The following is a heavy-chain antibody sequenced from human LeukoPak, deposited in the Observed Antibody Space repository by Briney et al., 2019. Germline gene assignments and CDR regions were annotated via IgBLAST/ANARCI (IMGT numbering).Heavy chain of an antibody. D-gene: IGHD3-22*01. CDR1: GFTVSSNY. CDR3: ARDHDSGDFDY. J-gene: IGHJ4*02. CDR2: IYSGGST. Sequence: GGSLRLSCAASGFTVSSNYMSWVRQAPGKGLEWVSVIYSGGSTYYADSVKGRFTISRDNSKNTLYLQMNSLRAEDTAVYYCARDHDSGDFDYWGQGTLVTVSS. V-gene: IGHV3-66*01.